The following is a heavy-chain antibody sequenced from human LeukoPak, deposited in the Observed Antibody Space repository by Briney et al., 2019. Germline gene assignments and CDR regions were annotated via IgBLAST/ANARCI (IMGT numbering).Heavy chain of an antibody. Sequence: SETLSLTCTVSGGSISSGGYYWSWIRQPPGKGLEWIGYIYHSGSTYYIPSLKSRVTISVDRSKNQFSLKLSSVTAADTAVYYCARGVYGSGSSYYYYYMDVWGKGTTVTVSS. CDR3: ARGVYGSGSSYYYYYMDV. CDR1: GGSISSGGYY. D-gene: IGHD3-10*01. CDR2: IYHSGST. V-gene: IGHV4-30-2*01. J-gene: IGHJ6*03.